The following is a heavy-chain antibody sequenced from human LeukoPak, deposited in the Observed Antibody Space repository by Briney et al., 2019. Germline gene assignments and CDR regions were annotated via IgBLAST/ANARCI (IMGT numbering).Heavy chain of an antibody. Sequence: GGSLRLSCAASRYTFSACGMHWVRQAPGKGLEWVAAISFDGSHKYYADSVKGRFTISRDNSMNTLYLQMNSLRAEDTAVYYCAKGTAVDRQYFENWGQGTLVTVSS. D-gene: IGHD1-1*01. CDR2: ISFDGSHK. CDR1: RYTFSACG. V-gene: IGHV3-30*18. CDR3: AKGTAVDRQYFEN. J-gene: IGHJ4*02.